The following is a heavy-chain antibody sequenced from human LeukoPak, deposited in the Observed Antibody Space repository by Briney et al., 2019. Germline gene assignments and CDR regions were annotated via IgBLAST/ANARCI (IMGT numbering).Heavy chain of an antibody. CDR3: ARDGGLWSPYNYYFYLDV. J-gene: IGHJ6*03. Sequence: SETLSLTCTVSGGSISSGTYYWSWIRQPAGKGLEWIGRIYTSGTTNYNPSLKSRVSISIDTSKNQFSLKLSSVTAADTAVYYCARDGGLWSPYNYYFYLDVWGKGTAVTVSS. CDR1: GGSISSGTYY. V-gene: IGHV4-61*02. D-gene: IGHD2-15*01. CDR2: IYTSGTT.